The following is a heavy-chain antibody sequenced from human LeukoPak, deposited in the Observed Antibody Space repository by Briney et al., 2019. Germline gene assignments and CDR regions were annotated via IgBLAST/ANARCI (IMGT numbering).Heavy chain of an antibody. CDR2: IYHSGST. CDR3: ARHCATMVRGVIITYDAFDI. V-gene: IGHV4-30-2*01. J-gene: IGHJ3*02. CDR1: GGSISSGGYY. Sequence: TSETLSLTCTVSGGSISSGGYYWSWIRQPPGKGLEWIRYIYHSGSTYYNPSLKSRVTISVDTSKNQFSLKLSSVTAADTAVYYCARHCATMVRGVIITYDAFDIWGQGTMDTVSS. D-gene: IGHD3-10*01.